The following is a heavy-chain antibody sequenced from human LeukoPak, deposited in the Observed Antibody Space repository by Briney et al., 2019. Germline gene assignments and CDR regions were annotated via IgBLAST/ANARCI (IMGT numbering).Heavy chain of an antibody. V-gene: IGHV1-2*02. D-gene: IGHD1-1*01. Sequence: ASVKVSCKVSGYTLTELSMHWVRQAPGQGLEWMGWINPNSGGTNYAQKFQGRVTMTRDTSISTAYMELSRLRSDDTAVYYCATWNLEDAFDIWGQGTMVTVSS. CDR3: ATWNLEDAFDI. CDR1: GYTLTELS. J-gene: IGHJ3*02. CDR2: INPNSGGT.